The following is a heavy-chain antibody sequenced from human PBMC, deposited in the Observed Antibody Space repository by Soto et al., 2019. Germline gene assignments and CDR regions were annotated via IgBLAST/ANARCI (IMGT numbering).Heavy chain of an antibody. Sequence: QVQLVQSGAEVKKPGASVKVSCKASGYTFTSYDINWVRQATGQGLEWMGWMNPNSGNTGYAQKFQGRVTMTRNTSISTAYMELSSLRSEDTAVYYCARGLFEDWFDSGDYGGAFDIWGQGTMVTVSS. CDR2: MNPNSGNT. D-gene: IGHD4-17*01. CDR3: ARGLFEDWFDSGDYGGAFDI. CDR1: GYTFTSYD. J-gene: IGHJ3*02. V-gene: IGHV1-8*01.